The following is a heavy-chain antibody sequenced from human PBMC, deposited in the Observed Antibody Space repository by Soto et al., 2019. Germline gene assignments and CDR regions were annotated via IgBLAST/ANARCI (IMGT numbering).Heavy chain of an antibody. CDR3: ARTIVATIKWEFDY. D-gene: IGHD5-12*01. CDR1: GGSISSYY. CDR2: IYYSGST. J-gene: IGHJ4*02. Sequence: PSETLSLTCTVSGGSISSYYWSWIRQPPGKGLEWIGYIYYSGSTNYNPSLKSRVTISVDTSKNQFSLKMSSVTAADTAVNYSARTIVATIKWEFDYWGQGTQVTVSS. V-gene: IGHV4-59*01.